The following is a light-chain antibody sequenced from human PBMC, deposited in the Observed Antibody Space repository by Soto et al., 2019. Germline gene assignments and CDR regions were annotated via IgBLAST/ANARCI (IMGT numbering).Light chain of an antibody. CDR1: SNDVGAYNY. Sequence: ALTQPRSVSGSPGQSVIISCTGTSNDVGAYNYVSWYQQHPGKAPKLVIYDVSKRPSGVPARFSGSKSGNTASLTISGLQAEDEADYFCCSYAVRDTFYVFGTGTKVTVL. V-gene: IGLV2-11*01. J-gene: IGLJ1*01. CDR2: DVS. CDR3: CSYAVRDTFYV.